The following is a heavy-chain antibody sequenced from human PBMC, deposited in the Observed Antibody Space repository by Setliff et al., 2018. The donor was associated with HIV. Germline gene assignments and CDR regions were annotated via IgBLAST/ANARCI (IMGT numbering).Heavy chain of an antibody. D-gene: IGHD3-10*01. CDR3: ARAISTPSYYYHMDV. J-gene: IGHJ6*02. Sequence: SETLSLTCTLSGGSMSSYYGTWIRQPPGKGLEWIGYVYTSEISNYNSSLRSRVVISLDTSKNQFSLKLGSVTAADTAVYYCARAISTPSYYYHMDVWGPGTPVTVS. V-gene: IGHV4-4*08. CDR2: VYTSEIS. CDR1: GGSMSSYY.